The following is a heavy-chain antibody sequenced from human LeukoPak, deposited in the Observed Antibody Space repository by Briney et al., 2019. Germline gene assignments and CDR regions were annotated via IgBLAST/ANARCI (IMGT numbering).Heavy chain of an antibody. CDR2: IKQDGSEK. J-gene: IGHJ4*02. Sequence: QAGGSLRLSCAASGFTFSSYWMTWVRQAPGEGLEWVANIKQDGSEKYYMDSVKGRFTISRDNAKNSLYLQMNSLRAEDAAVYYCARVRFGDYWGQGTLVTVSS. CDR1: GFTFSSYW. CDR3: ARVRFGDY. V-gene: IGHV3-7*01. D-gene: IGHD3-10*01.